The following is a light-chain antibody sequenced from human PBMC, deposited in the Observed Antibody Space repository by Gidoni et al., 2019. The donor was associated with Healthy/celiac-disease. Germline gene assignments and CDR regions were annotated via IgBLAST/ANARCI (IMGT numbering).Light chain of an antibody. V-gene: IGKV3-20*01. CDR3: QQYGSSPT. J-gene: IGKJ1*01. CDR2: GAS. CDR1: QSVSSSY. Sequence: EIVLTQSPVTMSLSPGERATLSCRASQSVSSSYLAGYQQKPGQAPRLLNYGASSRATGIPDRFSGSGSGKDFTLTISRLEPEDFAVYYCQQYGSSPTFGQGTKVEIK.